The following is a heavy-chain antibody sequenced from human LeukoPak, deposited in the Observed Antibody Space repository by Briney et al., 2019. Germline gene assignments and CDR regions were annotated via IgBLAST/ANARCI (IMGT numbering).Heavy chain of an antibody. V-gene: IGHV3-9*02. CDR3: ARALDEGARFDY. Sequence: PGRSLRPACAPSGSTADEYAMDWVRQAPGKGLEWVSGISWNSGSIGYADSVKGRFTISRDNSKNTLYLQMNSLRAEDTAVYYCARALDEGARFDYWGQGTLVTVSS. CDR1: GSTADEYA. J-gene: IGHJ4*02. CDR2: ISWNSGSI.